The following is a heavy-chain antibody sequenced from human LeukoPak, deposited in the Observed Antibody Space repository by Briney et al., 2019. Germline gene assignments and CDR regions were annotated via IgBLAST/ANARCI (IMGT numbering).Heavy chain of an antibody. D-gene: IGHD3-16*01. J-gene: IGHJ6*03. CDR3: ARIDYGGGYYYYYYYYMDV. Sequence: SETLSLTCTVSGGSISSSSYYWGWIRQPPGKGLEWIGSISYSGSTYYNPSLKSRVTISVDTSKNQFSLKLSSVTAADTAVYYCARIDYGGGYYYYYYYYMDVWGKGTTVTVSS. CDR2: ISYSGST. CDR1: GGSISSSSYY. V-gene: IGHV4-39*01.